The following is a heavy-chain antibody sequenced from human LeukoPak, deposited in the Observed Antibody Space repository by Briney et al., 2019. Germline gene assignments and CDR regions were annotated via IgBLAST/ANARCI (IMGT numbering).Heavy chain of an antibody. CDR3: AKDKGREGDY. Sequence: PGRSLRLSCAASGFSFSNYGMHWVRQAPGKGLDWVAVISSDGSDKYYADSVKGRFTISRDNSKNTLYLQMNSLSAEDTAVYYCAKDKGREGDYWGQGNLVTVSS. CDR1: GFSFSNYG. J-gene: IGHJ4*02. CDR2: ISSDGSDK. D-gene: IGHD1-26*01. V-gene: IGHV3-30*18.